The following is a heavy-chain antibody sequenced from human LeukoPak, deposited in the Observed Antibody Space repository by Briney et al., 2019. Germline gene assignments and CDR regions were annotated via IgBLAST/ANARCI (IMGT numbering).Heavy chain of an antibody. J-gene: IGHJ6*02. CDR2: MNPNSGNT. D-gene: IGHD4-17*01. Sequence: ASVKVSCKASGYTFTSYDINWVRQATGQGLEWMGWMNPNSGNTGYAQKFQGRVTMTRNTSISTAYMELSSLRSEDTAVYYCARVRTETTHYYYYGMDVWGQGTTVTVSS. CDR3: ARVRTETTHYYYYGMDV. V-gene: IGHV1-8*01. CDR1: GYTFTSYD.